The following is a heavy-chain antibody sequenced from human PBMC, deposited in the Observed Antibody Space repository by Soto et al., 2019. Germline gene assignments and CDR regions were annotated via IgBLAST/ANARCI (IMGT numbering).Heavy chain of an antibody. V-gene: IGHV4-59*11. CDR1: VGSISSHY. CDR2: IYYRGST. J-gene: IGHJ6*02. Sequence: SETLYMTCTVSVGSISSHYWSWVRQAPGKGLEWIGHIYYRGSTSYNPSLRSRSTISVDTSNNQFSLKLNSVTTADTAVYYCARDGREASGMDVWGQGTKVTVSS. CDR3: ARDGREASGMDV. D-gene: IGHD1-26*01.